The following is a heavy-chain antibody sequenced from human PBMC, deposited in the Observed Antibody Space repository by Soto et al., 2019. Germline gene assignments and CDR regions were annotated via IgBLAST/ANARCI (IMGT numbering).Heavy chain of an antibody. CDR3: ARAAYSSGYYYPFDY. J-gene: IGHJ4*02. Sequence: PGGSLRLSCAASGFTFSSYWMSWVRQAPGKGLEWVANIKQDGSEKYYVDSVKGRFTISRDNAKNSLYLQMNSLRAEDTAVYYCARAAYSSGYYYPFDYWGQGTLVTVSS. CDR1: GFTFSSYW. V-gene: IGHV3-7*03. CDR2: IKQDGSEK. D-gene: IGHD3-22*01.